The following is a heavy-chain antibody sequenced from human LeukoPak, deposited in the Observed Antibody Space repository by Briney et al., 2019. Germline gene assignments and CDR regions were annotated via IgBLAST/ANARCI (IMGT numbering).Heavy chain of an antibody. CDR3: ARGRYCSADICSGGDAFDI. CDR1: GGSINNYY. V-gene: IGHV4-4*07. D-gene: IGHD2-15*01. J-gene: IGHJ3*02. CDR2: IYTRGST. Sequence: PSETLSLTCTVSGGSINNYYWSWIRQPAGKGLEWIGRIYTRGSTNYNPSPTSRVTMSVDTSKNQFSLKLSSVTAADTAVYYCARGRYCSADICSGGDAFDIWGQGTMVSVSS.